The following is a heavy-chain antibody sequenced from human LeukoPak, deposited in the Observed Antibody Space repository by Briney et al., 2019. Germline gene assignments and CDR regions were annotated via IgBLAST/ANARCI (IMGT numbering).Heavy chain of an antibody. V-gene: IGHV3-9*03. CDR3: AKASADWYFDL. J-gene: IGHJ2*01. CDR2: ISWNSGTV. D-gene: IGHD2-2*01. CDR1: GFNFNDYA. Sequence: PGGSLRLSCAASGFNFNDYAMHWVRQAPGKGLEWVSGISWNSGTVAYADSVKGRFTISRDNSKKSLYLQVNSLRAEDMALYYYAKASADWYFDLWGRGTLVTVSS.